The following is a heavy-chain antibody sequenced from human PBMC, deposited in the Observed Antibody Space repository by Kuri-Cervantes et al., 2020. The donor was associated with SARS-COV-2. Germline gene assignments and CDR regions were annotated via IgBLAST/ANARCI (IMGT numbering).Heavy chain of an antibody. V-gene: IGHV1-2*02. CDR1: GYTFTGYY. CDR2: INPNSGGT. CDR3: ARGVVPAEISPFDY. D-gene: IGHD2-2*01. Sequence: ASVKVSCKASGYTFTGYYMHWVRQAPGQGLEWMGWINPNSGGTNYAQKFQGRVTMTRDTSISTAYMELSRLRSDDTAVYYCARGVVPAEISPFDYWGQGTLVTVSS. J-gene: IGHJ4*02.